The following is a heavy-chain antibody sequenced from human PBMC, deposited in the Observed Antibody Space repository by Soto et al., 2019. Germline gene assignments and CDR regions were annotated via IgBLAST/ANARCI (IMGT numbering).Heavy chain of an antibody. V-gene: IGHV4-61*01. CDR2: IYYFGNS. Sequence: SETLSLTCTVSGGSVTSGSYYWSWIRQPPGKGLEWIGYIYYFGNSNYNPSLKSRLTILVDTSKNQFSLKLSSVTAADTAVYYCARYGYNDSSGYRFVFDYWGQGTLVTVSS. CDR3: ARYGYNDSSGYRFVFDY. J-gene: IGHJ4*02. D-gene: IGHD3-22*01. CDR1: GGSVTSGSYY.